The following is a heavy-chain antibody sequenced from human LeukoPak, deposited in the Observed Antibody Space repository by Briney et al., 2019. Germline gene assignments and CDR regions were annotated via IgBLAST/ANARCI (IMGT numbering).Heavy chain of an antibody. D-gene: IGHD3-10*01. CDR3: ARDYFPSGSFDY. J-gene: IGHJ4*02. V-gene: IGHV3-7*01. Sequence: GGSLRLSCAASGFTFSSYWMNWVRRAPGKGLEWLANIRQDGSDKYYVDSVKGRFTISRDNAENSLYLQMDSLRAEDTAVYYCARDYFPSGSFDYWGQGTLVTVSA. CDR2: IRQDGSDK. CDR1: GFTFSSYW.